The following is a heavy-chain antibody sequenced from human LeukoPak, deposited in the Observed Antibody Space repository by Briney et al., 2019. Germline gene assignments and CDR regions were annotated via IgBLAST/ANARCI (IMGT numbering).Heavy chain of an antibody. CDR3: ARHVGPSIAAAWTDY. D-gene: IGHD6-13*01. J-gene: IGHJ4*02. V-gene: IGHV5-51*01. CDR1: GYSFSSYW. CDR2: IYPGDSDT. Sequence: GESLKISCKGSGYSFSSYWIGWVRQMPGKGLEWMGIIYPGDSDTRYSPSFQGQVTISVDKSISTAYLQWSSLKASDTAMYYCARHVGPSIAAAWTDYWGQGTLVTVSS.